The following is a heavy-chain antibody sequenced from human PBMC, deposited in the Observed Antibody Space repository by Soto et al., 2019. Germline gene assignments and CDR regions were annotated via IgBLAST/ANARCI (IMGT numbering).Heavy chain of an antibody. D-gene: IGHD6-13*01. J-gene: IGHJ3*02. Sequence: QVQLVQSGAEVKKPGSSVKVSCKASGGTFSSYTISWVRQAPGQGLEWMGRIIPILGIANYAQKFQGRVTITADKSTNTAHMELSSLRSEDTAVYYCARDSSPGIAAAGVGAFDIWGQGTMVTVSS. CDR3: ARDSSPGIAAAGVGAFDI. CDR2: IIPILGIA. V-gene: IGHV1-69*08. CDR1: GGTFSSYT.